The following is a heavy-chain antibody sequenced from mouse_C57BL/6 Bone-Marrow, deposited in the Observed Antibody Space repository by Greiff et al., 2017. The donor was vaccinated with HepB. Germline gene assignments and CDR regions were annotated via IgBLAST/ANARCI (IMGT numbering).Heavy chain of an antibody. J-gene: IGHJ4*01. CDR3: ARRGVTTDYAMDY. D-gene: IGHD2-2*01. Sequence: QVQLQESGAELARPGASVKLSCKASGYTFTSYGISWVKQRPGQGLEWIGEIYPRSGNTYYNEKFKGKATLTADKSSSTAYMELRSLTSEDSAVYFCARRGVTTDYAMDYWGQGTTVTVSS. CDR1: GYTFTSYG. CDR2: IYPRSGNT. V-gene: IGHV1-81*01.